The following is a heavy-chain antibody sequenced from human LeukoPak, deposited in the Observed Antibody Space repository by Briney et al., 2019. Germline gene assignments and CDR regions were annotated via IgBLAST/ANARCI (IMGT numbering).Heavy chain of an antibody. J-gene: IGHJ4*02. Sequence: SETLSLTCAVSGGSISSSNWWSWVRQPPGKGLEWIGEIYHSGSTNYNPSLKSRVTISVDKSKNQFSLKLSSVTAADTAVYYCARVDILTGYYPYYFDYWGPGTLVTVSS. CDR1: GGSISSSNW. D-gene: IGHD3-9*01. CDR2: IYHSGST. V-gene: IGHV4-4*02. CDR3: ARVDILTGYYPYYFDY.